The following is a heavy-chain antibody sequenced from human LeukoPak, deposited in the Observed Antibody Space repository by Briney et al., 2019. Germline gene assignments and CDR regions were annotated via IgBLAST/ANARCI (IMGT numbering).Heavy chain of an antibody. CDR2: INPKSGDT. J-gene: IGHJ5*02. V-gene: IGHV1-2*06. D-gene: IGHD2-2*01. CDR1: GYTFTGYY. CDR3: ARRGCSSSSCYSSSWFDP. Sequence: ASVKVSCKASGYTFTGYYIHWVRQAPGQGLEWMGRINPKSGDTNYAQKFQGGVTMTTDTSTTTAYMELRSLRSDDTAVYYCARRGCSSSSCYSSSWFDPWGQGTLVTVSS.